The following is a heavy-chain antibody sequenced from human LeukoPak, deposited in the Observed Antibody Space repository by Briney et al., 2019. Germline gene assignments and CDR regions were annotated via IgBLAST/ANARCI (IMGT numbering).Heavy chain of an antibody. J-gene: IGHJ6*04. V-gene: IGHV1-46*01. D-gene: IGHD3-10*01. CDR1: GYTFTSYY. CDR3: AREYYYGSGSYYNVGYYYYGMDV. Sequence: GASVKVSCKASGYTFTSYYMHWVRQAPGQGLEWMGIINPSGGSTSYAQKFQGRVTMTRDTSTSTVCMELSSLRSEDTAVYYCAREYYYGSGSYYNVGYYYYGMDVWGKGTTVTVSS. CDR2: INPSGGST.